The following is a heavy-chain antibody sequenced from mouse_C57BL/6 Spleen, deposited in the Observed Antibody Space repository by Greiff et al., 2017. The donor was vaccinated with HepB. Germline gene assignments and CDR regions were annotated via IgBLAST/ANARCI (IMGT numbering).Heavy chain of an antibody. J-gene: IGHJ2*01. Sequence: QVQLQQPGAELVKPGASVKLSCKASGYTFTSYWMQWVKQRPGQGLEWIGEIDPSDSYTNYNQKFKGKATLTVDTSSSTPYMQLSSLTSEDSAVYYCARLRYFDYWGQGTTLTVSS. CDR3: ARLRYFDY. D-gene: IGHD2-12*01. CDR1: GYTFTSYW. V-gene: IGHV1-50*01. CDR2: IDPSDSYT.